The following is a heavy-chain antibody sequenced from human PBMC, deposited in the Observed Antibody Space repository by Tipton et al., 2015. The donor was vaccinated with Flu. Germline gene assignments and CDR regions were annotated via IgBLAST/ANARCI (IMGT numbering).Heavy chain of an antibody. Sequence: SGFTFSSHGIHWVRQAPGKGLEWVAVIWYDGSKKFYAESVKGRFTISRDNSKNTLYLQMDTLRAEDTAVYYCARDKGYTGYYFYYSMDVWGQGTTVTVSS. CDR2: IWYDGSKK. J-gene: IGHJ6*02. CDR1: GFTFSSHG. D-gene: IGHD5-18*01. V-gene: IGHV3-33*01. CDR3: ARDKGYTGYYFYYSMDV.